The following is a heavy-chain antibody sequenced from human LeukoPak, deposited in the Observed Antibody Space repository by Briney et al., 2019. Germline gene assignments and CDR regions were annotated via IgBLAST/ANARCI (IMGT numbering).Heavy chain of an antibody. CDR1: GFTFSSYA. CDR2: IWYDGSNK. V-gene: IGHV3-33*08. D-gene: IGHD2/OR15-2a*01. J-gene: IGHJ4*02. CDR3: AREGPRGNSQFDY. Sequence: GGSLRLFCAASGFTFSSYAMHWVRQAPGKGLEWVALIWYDGSNKYYTDSVKGRLTISRDNSKNTLYLQMNSLRAEDTAIYYCAREGPRGNSQFDYWGQGTLVTVSS.